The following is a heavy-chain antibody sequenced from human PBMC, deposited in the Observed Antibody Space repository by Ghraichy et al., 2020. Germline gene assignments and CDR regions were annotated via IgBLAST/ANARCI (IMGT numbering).Heavy chain of an antibody. CDR2: ISGSGSTR. V-gene: IGHV3-48*03. Sequence: GGSLRLSCAASGFTFSSYEMNWVRQAPGKGLEWVSYISGSGSTRYYADSVKGRFTISRDNAKNSLYLQMNSLRAEDTAVYYCAREINFSSSWYVPYFDYWGQGTLVTVSS. D-gene: IGHD6-13*01. J-gene: IGHJ4*02. CDR3: AREINFSSSWYVPYFDY. CDR1: GFTFSSYE.